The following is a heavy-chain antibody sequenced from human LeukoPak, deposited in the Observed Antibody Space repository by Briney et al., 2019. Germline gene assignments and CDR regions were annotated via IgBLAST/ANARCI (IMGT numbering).Heavy chain of an antibody. J-gene: IGHJ3*02. D-gene: IGHD5-18*01. V-gene: IGHV3-30*02. CDR1: GFTFSSYG. CDR2: IRYDGSNK. CDR3: AKTDSLWIQLPQGAFDI. Sequence: GGSLRLSCAASGFTFSSYGMHWVRQAPGKGLEWVAFIRYDGSNKYYADSVKGRFTISRDNSKNTLYLQMNSLRAEDTAVYYCAKTDSLWIQLPQGAFDIWGQGTMVTVSS.